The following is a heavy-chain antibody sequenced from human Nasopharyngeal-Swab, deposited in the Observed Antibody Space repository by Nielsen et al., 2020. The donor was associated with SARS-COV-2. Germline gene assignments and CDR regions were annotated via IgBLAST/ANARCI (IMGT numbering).Heavy chain of an antibody. Sequence: GQAPGKGLEWIGEINHSGSTIYNPSLKSRVTISVDTSKNQFSLKLSSVTAADTAVYYCARDGGSGSYYNWGPYYYYCMDVWGQGTTVTVSS. CDR3: ARDGGSGSYYNWGPYYYYCMDV. D-gene: IGHD3-10*01. J-gene: IGHJ6*02. CDR2: INHSGST. V-gene: IGHV4-34*01.